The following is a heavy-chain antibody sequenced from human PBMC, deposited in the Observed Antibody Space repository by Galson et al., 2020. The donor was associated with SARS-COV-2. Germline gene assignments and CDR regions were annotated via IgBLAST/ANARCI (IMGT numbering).Heavy chain of an antibody. CDR3: ARDMGGPTDY. Sequence: SETLSLTCTVSGDSISSYYWGWIRQPPGKGLEWIGYAYSSGSTNYNPSLKSRVTISVDTSKNQISLKLSSVTAADTAMYYCARDMGGPTDYWGQGTLVTVSS. CDR2: AYSSGST. D-gene: IGHD3-16*01. CDR1: GDSISSYY. J-gene: IGHJ4*02. V-gene: IGHV4-59*01.